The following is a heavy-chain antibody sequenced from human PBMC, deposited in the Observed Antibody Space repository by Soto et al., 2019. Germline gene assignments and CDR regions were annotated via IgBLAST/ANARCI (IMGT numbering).Heavy chain of an antibody. V-gene: IGHV1-18*01. D-gene: IGHD1-1*01. J-gene: IGHJ4*02. CDR1: GYTFTSYG. CDR2: ISAHNGNT. CDR3: ARGRYGDY. Sequence: QVHLVQSGAEVKKPGASVKVSCKASGYTFTSYGITWVRQAPGQGLEWMGWISAHNGNTDYAQKLQGRVIVTRNTATGAAYMELRRLISDDTAVYSWARGRYGDYWGQGALVTVSS.